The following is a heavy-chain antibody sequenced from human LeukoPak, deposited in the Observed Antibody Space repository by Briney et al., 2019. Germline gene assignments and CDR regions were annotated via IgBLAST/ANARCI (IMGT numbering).Heavy chain of an antibody. D-gene: IGHD2-15*01. V-gene: IGHV5-51*01. CDR1: GYSFANYW. J-gene: IGHJ4*02. CDR2: IYPGDSDT. Sequence: GESLKISCKGSGYSFANYWIGWVRQMPGKGLEWMGIIYPGDSDTRYSPSFQGQVTISADKSISTAYPQWSSLKASDTAMYYCATPAAFYCSGGSCYSGGFNYWGQGALVTVSS. CDR3: ATPAAFYCSGGSCYSGGFNY.